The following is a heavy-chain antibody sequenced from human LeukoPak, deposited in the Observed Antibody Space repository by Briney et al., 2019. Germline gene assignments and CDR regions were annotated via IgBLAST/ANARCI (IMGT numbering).Heavy chain of an antibody. CDR3: AKIPDVSDY. Sequence: SGGSLRLSCAVSGFTFSSYAMIWVRQAPGRGLVWASSIGASGDSIYYTDSVKGRFTISRDNPKNTLYLQMSSLRVEDTAVYYCAKIPDVSDYWGQGTLVTVSS. J-gene: IGHJ4*02. V-gene: IGHV3-23*01. CDR1: GFTFSSYA. CDR2: IGASGDSI.